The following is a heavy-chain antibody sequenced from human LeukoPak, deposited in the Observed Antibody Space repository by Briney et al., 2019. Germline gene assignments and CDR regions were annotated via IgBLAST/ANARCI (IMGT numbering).Heavy chain of an antibody. CDR2: IYYSGST. CDR1: GGSISSYY. Sequence: SETLSLTCTVSGGSISSYYWSWIRQPPGKGLEWIGYIYYSGSTNYNPSLKSRVTISVDTSKNQFSLKLSSVTAADTAVYYCARAQGIRHYYDSSGTFDYGGQGTLVAVSS. J-gene: IGHJ4*02. D-gene: IGHD3-22*01. V-gene: IGHV4-59*01. CDR3: ARAQGIRHYYDSSGTFDY.